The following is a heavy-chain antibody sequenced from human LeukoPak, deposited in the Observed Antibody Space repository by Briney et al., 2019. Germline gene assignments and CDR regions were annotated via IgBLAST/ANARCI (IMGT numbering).Heavy chain of an antibody. CDR1: GFTFSSYA. CDR2: ISGSGGST. Sequence: GGSLRLSCAASGFTFSSYAMSWVRQAPGKRLEWVSAISGSGGSTYYADSVKGRLTISRDNSKNTLYLQMNSLRAEDTAVYYCAKPGIAAAGTGWFDPWGQGTLVTVSS. J-gene: IGHJ5*02. V-gene: IGHV3-23*01. CDR3: AKPGIAAAGTGWFDP. D-gene: IGHD6-13*01.